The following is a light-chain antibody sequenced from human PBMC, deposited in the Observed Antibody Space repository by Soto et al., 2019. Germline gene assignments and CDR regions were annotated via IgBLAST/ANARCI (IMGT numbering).Light chain of an antibody. CDR2: WAS. J-gene: IGKJ1*01. V-gene: IGKV4-1*01. CDR1: QSVLYSSNNKNY. Sequence: DIVMTQSPDSLAVSLGERATINCKSSQSVLYSSNNKNYLAWYQQKPGQPPKLLIYWASTRESGVPDRFSGSGSGTDFTLTISSLQAEDVAVYYCQQYYSTPGTVGQGTKVELK. CDR3: QQYYSTPGT.